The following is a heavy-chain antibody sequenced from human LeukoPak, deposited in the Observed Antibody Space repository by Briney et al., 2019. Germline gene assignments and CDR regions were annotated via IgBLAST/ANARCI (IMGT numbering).Heavy chain of an antibody. D-gene: IGHD6-13*01. CDR2: IRYDGSNK. J-gene: IGHJ5*02. CDR1: GFTFSSYA. CDR3: AKDLPGIAAAALNWFDP. V-gene: IGHV3-30*02. Sequence: GGSLRLSCAASGFTFSSYAMHWVRQAPGKGLEWVAFIRYDGSNKYYADSVKGRFTISRDNSKNTLYLQMNSLRAEDTAVYYCAKDLPGIAAAALNWFDPWGQGTLVTVSS.